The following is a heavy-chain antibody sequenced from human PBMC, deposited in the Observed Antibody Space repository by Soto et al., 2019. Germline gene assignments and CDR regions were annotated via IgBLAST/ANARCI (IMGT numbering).Heavy chain of an antibody. CDR1: GCTFTSYG. CDR3: ARVDIVVVPAAYGLRYNWFDP. CDR2: ISAYNGNT. D-gene: IGHD2-2*01. Sequence: GASVKVSCKASGCTFTSYGISWVRQAPGQGLEWMGWISAYNGNTNYAQKLQGRVTMTTDTSTSTAYMELRSLRSDDTAVYYCARVDIVVVPAAYGLRYNWFDPWGQGTLVTVS. V-gene: IGHV1-18*04. J-gene: IGHJ5*02.